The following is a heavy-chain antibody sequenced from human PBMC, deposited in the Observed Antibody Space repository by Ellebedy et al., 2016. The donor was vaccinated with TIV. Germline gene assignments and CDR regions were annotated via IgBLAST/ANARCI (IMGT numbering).Heavy chain of an antibody. D-gene: IGHD3-10*01. CDR3: AKAGLWFGEFISYFDY. CDR1: GFTFDDYA. J-gene: IGHJ4*02. V-gene: IGHV3-9*01. Sequence: SLKISCAASGFTFDDYAMHWVRQAPGKGLEWVSGISWNSGSIGYADSVKGRFTISRDNAKNSLYLQMNSLRAEDTALYYCAKAGLWFGEFISYFDYWGQGTLVTVSS. CDR2: ISWNSGSI.